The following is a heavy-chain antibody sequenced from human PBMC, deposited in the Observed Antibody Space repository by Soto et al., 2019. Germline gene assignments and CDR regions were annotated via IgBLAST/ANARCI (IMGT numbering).Heavy chain of an antibody. Sequence: QVQLVQSGAEVKKPGASVKVSCKASGYTFTSYGISWVRQAPGQGLEWMGWISAYNGNTNYAQKLQGGVTMTTDTSTSTAYMEPRSLRSDDTAVYYCARDNYDFWSGYYPDLPYGMDVWGQGTTVTVSS. D-gene: IGHD3-3*01. CDR1: GYTFTSYG. CDR2: ISAYNGNT. V-gene: IGHV1-18*01. J-gene: IGHJ6*02. CDR3: ARDNYDFWSGYYPDLPYGMDV.